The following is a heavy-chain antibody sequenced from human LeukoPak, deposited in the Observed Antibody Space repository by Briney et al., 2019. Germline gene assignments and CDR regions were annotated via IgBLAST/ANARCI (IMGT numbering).Heavy chain of an antibody. D-gene: IGHD7-27*01. CDR1: DSAISSGDY. Sequence: PSETLSLTCSVSDSAISSGDYCGWIQQPPGKGLEWIGTIYHSGSSSYNPSLKSRVTISVDTSKKQFSLKLSSVTAADTAVYYCARTGDLYAFDMWGQGTMVIISS. CDR3: ARTGDLYAFDM. CDR2: IYHSGSS. J-gene: IGHJ3*02. V-gene: IGHV4-38-2*01.